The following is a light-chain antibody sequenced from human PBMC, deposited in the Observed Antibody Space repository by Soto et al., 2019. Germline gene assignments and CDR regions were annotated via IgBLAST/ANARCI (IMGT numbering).Light chain of an antibody. V-gene: IGKV3-20*01. CDR1: QSISSH. J-gene: IGKJ3*01. CDR2: GAS. CDR3: QQYENSPPT. Sequence: EIVLTQSPGTLSLSLGERATLACRASQSISSHLAWYQQKPGQAPRLLMYGASTRAFGIPDRFSGSESGTDCTLTINRLEPEDFALYYCQQYENSPPTFGPGTTVDIK.